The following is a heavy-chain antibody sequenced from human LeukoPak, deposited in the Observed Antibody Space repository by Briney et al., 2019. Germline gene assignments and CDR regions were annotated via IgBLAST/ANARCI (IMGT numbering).Heavy chain of an antibody. CDR1: GGTISSYA. J-gene: IGHJ4*02. Sequence: SVKVSCKASGGTISSYAISWVRQAPGQGLEWMGGIIPIFGTANYAQKFQGRVTITADESTSTAYMELSSLRSEDTAVYYCARGGGYDPEADYWGQGTLATVSP. V-gene: IGHV1-69*13. CDR2: IIPIFGTA. CDR3: ARGGGYDPEADY. D-gene: IGHD5-12*01.